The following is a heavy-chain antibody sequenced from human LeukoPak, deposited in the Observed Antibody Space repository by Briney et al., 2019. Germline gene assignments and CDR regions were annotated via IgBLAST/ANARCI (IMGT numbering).Heavy chain of an antibody. CDR2: IRSKANSYAT. V-gene: IGHV3-73*01. CDR3: TRPNYYGSGRTPPNMDV. D-gene: IGHD3-10*01. CDR1: GFTFSGSA. Sequence: GGSLRLSCAASGFTFSGSAMHWVRQASGKGLEWVGRIRSKANSYATAYAASVKGRFTISRDDSKNTAYLQMNSLKTEDTAVYYCTRPNYYGSGRTPPNMDVWGKGTTVTTSS. J-gene: IGHJ6*03.